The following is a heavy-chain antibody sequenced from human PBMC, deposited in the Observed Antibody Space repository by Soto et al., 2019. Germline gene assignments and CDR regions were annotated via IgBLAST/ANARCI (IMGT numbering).Heavy chain of an antibody. Sequence: SETLSLTCTVSGGSISATNYYWGWIRQPPGKGLEWIASIYYNGNTYYNPSLKSRVSITVDTSKNQFSLKLTSVTAADTSVYYCARQGRGCSNGVFTWPDGGKWFDPWGQGTLVTVSS. D-gene: IGHD2-8*01. CDR1: GGSISATNYY. J-gene: IGHJ5*02. CDR2: IYYNGNT. CDR3: ARQGRGCSNGVFTWPDGGKWFDP. V-gene: IGHV4-39*01.